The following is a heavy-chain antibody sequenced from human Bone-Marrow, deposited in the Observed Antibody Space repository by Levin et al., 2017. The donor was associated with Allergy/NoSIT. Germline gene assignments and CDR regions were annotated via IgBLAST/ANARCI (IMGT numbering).Heavy chain of an antibody. D-gene: IGHD2-15*01. CDR2: IKHDGGAK. J-gene: IGHJ3*02. V-gene: IGHV3-7*01. CDR1: GFTFSTHW. Sequence: PGGSLRLSCTASGFTFSTHWMNWIRQAPGKGLEWVANIKHDGGAKFYLDSVKGRFTISRDNAKNSLYLQMDSLRVEDMAVYYCAREGVDNTVKAFDMWGQGTKVAVSS. CDR3: AREGVDNTVKAFDM.